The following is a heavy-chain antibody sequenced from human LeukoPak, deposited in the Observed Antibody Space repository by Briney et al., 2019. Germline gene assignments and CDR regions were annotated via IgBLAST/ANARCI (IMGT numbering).Heavy chain of an antibody. J-gene: IGHJ4*02. V-gene: IGHV3-30*18. D-gene: IGHD4-23*01. CDR3: AKSYGGNSED. CDR1: GFTFSSYG. Sequence: PGRSLRPSCAASGFTFSSYGMHWVRQAPGKGLEWVAVISYDGSSKYYADSVKGRFTISRDNSKNTLYLQMNSLRAEDTAVYYCAKSYGGNSEDWGQGTLVTVSS. CDR2: ISYDGSSK.